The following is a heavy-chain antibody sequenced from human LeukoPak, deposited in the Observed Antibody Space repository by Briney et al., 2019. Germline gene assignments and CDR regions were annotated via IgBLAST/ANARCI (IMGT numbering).Heavy chain of an antibody. D-gene: IGHD1-26*01. J-gene: IGHJ5*02. Sequence: GGSLRLSCAASGFTFSGCAIHWVRQSSGKGLEWVGHIDKKDNFHATAYAASVQGRFSISRDDSKNTAFLHKNSLKTEDMALYYCTRDSGTYNWLDPWGQGTLVTVSS. CDR3: TRDSGTYNWLDP. CDR2: IDKKDNFHAT. CDR1: GFTFSGCA. V-gene: IGHV3-73*01.